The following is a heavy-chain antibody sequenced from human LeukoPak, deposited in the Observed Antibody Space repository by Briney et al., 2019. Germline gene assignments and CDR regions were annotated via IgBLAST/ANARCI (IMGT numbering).Heavy chain of an antibody. V-gene: IGHV3-33*06. CDR2: IWSDGNNK. CDR3: VKERGPFDAFDI. CDR1: RFTFSTYG. J-gene: IGHJ3*02. Sequence: PGGSLRLSCAATRFTFSTYGMHWVRQAPGKGLEWVAVIWSDGNNKFYADSVKGRFTFSRDNFRNTLSLQMNSLRAEDTAVYYCVKERGPFDAFDIWGQGTMVTVSS.